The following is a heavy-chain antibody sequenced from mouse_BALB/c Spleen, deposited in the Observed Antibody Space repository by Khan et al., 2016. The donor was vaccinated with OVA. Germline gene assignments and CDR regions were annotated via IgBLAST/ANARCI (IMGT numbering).Heavy chain of an antibody. CDR3: AKWLWSYYYAVDY. Sequence: VQLQQSGPGLVAPSQSLSITCSVSGFSLTDYGVSWIRQPPGTGLEWLGVIWGGGSTYYNSVLESRLSISKDNSKSQVFLKMNSLQTDDTAMYXGAKWLWSYYYAVDYWGQGTSVTVSS. D-gene: IGHD1-1*02. CDR2: IWGGGST. J-gene: IGHJ4*01. CDR1: GFSLTDYG. V-gene: IGHV2-6-5*01.